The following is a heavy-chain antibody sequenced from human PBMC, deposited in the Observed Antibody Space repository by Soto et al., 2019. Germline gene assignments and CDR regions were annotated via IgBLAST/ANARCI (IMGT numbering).Heavy chain of an antibody. V-gene: IGHV3-23*01. CDR3: AKNYQFDS. J-gene: IGHJ4*02. CDR2: INTAEGGT. CDR1: GFTFTAYV. Sequence: EVQLLESGGGLVQPGGSLRLFCTASGFTFTAYVMSWVRQAPGKGPEWVSSINTAEGGTNYAESVKGRFTISRDNSKNTLYLQMDSLRAEDTAMYYCAKNYQFDSWGQGTLVIVSS. D-gene: IGHD2-2*01.